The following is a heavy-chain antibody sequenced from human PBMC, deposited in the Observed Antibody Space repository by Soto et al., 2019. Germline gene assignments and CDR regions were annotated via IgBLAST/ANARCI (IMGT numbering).Heavy chain of an antibody. CDR3: ALEEQSHYSYYGMDV. Sequence: EVQLVESGGGLVQRGGSLRLSCAASGLTFSSYSMNWVRQAPGKGLEWVSYISSSSSTIYYADSVTGRFTISRDNANNSQYRQMNSLSADDADLYYCALEEQSHYSYYGMDVWGQGTTVTVPS. J-gene: IGHJ6*02. V-gene: IGHV3-48*01. CDR1: GLTFSSYS. CDR2: ISSSSSTI.